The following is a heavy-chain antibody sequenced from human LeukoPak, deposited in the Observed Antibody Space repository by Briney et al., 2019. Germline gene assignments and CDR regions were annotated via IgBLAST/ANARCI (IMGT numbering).Heavy chain of an antibody. J-gene: IGHJ4*02. D-gene: IGHD6-25*01. V-gene: IGHV3-30*03. CDR2: ISYDGSNK. CDR3: ARDFSRLPTSGRFDS. CDR1: GFAFSSYG. Sequence: AGGSLRLSCAASGFAFSSYGTHWVRQAPGKGLEWVAVISYDGSNKYYADSVKGRFTISRDNSKNTLYLQMNSLRAEDTAVYYCARDFSRLPTSGRFDSWGQGTLVTVSS.